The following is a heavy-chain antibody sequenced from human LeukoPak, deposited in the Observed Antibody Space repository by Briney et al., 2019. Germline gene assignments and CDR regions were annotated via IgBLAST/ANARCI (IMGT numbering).Heavy chain of an antibody. D-gene: IGHD4-17*01. CDR1: VFTFSNSG. CDR3: AKDLTYGVDY. CDR2: IRYDTTNK. Sequence: GGSLRLSCAASVFTFSNSGMHWVRQAPGKGLEWVAFIRYDTTNKYYTNSVRGRFIISRDNSKNTLYLQLNSLRAEDTAVYYCAKDLTYGVDYWGQGTLVTVSS. J-gene: IGHJ4*02. V-gene: IGHV3-30*02.